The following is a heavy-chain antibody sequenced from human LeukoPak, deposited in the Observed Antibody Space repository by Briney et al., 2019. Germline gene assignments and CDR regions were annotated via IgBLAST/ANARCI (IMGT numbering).Heavy chain of an antibody. Sequence: GGSLRLSCAASGFTVISNYMSWVRQPPGRGLAWVSVIYSGGSTYYADSVKGRFTISRDNSKNTLYLQMNSLRAEDTAVYYCARGAAAGTHYGMDVWGQGTTVTVSS. V-gene: IGHV3-66*01. J-gene: IGHJ6*02. CDR3: ARGAAAGTHYGMDV. CDR2: IYSGGST. CDR1: GFTVISNY. D-gene: IGHD6-13*01.